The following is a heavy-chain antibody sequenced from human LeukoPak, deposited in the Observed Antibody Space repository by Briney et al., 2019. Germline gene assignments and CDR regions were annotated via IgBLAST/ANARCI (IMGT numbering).Heavy chain of an antibody. Sequence: GGSLRLSCAASGFTFSSYGMHWVRQAPGKGLEWVAFIRYDGSNKYYADSVKGRFTISRDNSKNTLYLQMNSLRAEDTAVYYCAKGVGGKPSLLDYWGQGTLVTVSS. CDR1: GFTFSSYG. CDR2: IRYDGSNK. J-gene: IGHJ4*02. V-gene: IGHV3-30*02. D-gene: IGHD4-23*01. CDR3: AKGVGGKPSLLDY.